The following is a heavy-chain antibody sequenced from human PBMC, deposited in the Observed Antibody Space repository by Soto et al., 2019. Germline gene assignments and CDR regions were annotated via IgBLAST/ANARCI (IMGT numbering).Heavy chain of an antibody. CDR1: GYTFSSYA. J-gene: IGHJ4*02. Sequence: QVHLVQSGAEVRKPGASVNVSCNASGYTFSSYAMHWVRQAPGQRLEWMGWINAGYGNTKSSQKFQDRVTISRDTSASTAYMELTSLRSEDTAVYYCARDTGDGTFDFWGQGTLVTVSS. V-gene: IGHV1-3*01. CDR2: INAGYGNT. CDR3: ARDTGDGTFDF. D-gene: IGHD7-27*01.